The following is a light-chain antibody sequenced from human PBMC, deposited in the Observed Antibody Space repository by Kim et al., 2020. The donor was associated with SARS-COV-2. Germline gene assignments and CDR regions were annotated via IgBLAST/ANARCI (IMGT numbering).Light chain of an antibody. Sequence: VSPGERATLSCTASQRVSSNLAWYQQKPGQAPRLHISDASTRATGIPARFSGGGSGTDFTLTISSLQSEDFAVYYCQQYNKWPRTFGQGTKVEIK. CDR1: QRVSSN. V-gene: IGKV3-15*01. J-gene: IGKJ1*01. CDR3: QQYNKWPRT. CDR2: DAS.